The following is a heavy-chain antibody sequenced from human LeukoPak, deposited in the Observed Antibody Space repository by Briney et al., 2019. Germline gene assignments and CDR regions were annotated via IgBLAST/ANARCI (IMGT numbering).Heavy chain of an antibody. J-gene: IGHJ4*02. CDR2: ISGSGGST. V-gene: IGHV3-23*01. D-gene: IGHD6-19*01. CDR1: GFTFSSYA. CDR3: AKKGDSGWVFDY. Sequence: GGSLRLSCAASGFTFSSYAMSWVRQAPGKGLEWVSVISGSGGSTHYADSVKGQFTISRDNSKNTLWLQMNSLRAEDTALYYCAKKGDSGWVFDYWGQGTLVTVSS.